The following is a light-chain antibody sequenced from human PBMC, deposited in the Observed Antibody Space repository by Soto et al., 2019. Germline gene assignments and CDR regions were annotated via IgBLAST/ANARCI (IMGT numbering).Light chain of an antibody. V-gene: IGKV3-20*01. CDR1: QTLTSSY. CDR2: GAS. CDR3: QQYASAPYT. J-gene: IGKJ2*01. Sequence: EIVLTQSPGTLSLSPGERATLSCRASQTLTSSYLAWYQQKPGQAPRLLIYGASSRATSIPDRFSGSGSGTDFTLTIRRLEPEDFEVYYCQQYASAPYTFGQGTKLEIK.